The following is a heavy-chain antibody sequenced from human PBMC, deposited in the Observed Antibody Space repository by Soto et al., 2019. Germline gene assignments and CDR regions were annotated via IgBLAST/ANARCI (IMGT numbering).Heavy chain of an antibody. D-gene: IGHD5-18*01. CDR3: VSDRRYGHASVPYS. J-gene: IGHJ4*02. Sequence: QAQLVESGGGVVQPGRSLRLSCAASGFTFSSYGMHWVRQAPGTGLEWVAVICYDGGLEHYANSVKDRFTISRDNSKNMLLLQMNSLRAEDTPVYYCVSDRRYGHASVPYSWGQGTLVSVSS. CDR2: ICYDGGLE. V-gene: IGHV3-30*03. CDR1: GFTFSSYG.